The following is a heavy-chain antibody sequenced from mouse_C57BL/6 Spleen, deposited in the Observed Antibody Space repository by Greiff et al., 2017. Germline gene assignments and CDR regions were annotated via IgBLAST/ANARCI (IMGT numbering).Heavy chain of an antibody. CDR2: INPNNGGT. V-gene: IGHV1-26*01. CDR1: GYTFTDYY. J-gene: IGHJ1*03. D-gene: IGHD2-3*01. Sequence: EVQLQESGPELVKPGASVKISCKASGYTFTDYYMNWVKQSHGKSLEWIGDINPNNGGTSYNQKFKGKATLTVDKSSSTAYMELRSLTSEDSAVYYCARSPQCDGYYGYFDVWGTGTTVTVSS. CDR3: ARSPQCDGYYGYFDV.